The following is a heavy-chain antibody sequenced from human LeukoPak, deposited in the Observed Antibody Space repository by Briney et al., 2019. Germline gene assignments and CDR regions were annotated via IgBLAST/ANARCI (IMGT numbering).Heavy chain of an antibody. CDR3: ARVGLRDNWFDP. CDR2: IYYRRTT. J-gene: IGHJ5*02. V-gene: IGHV4-38-2*02. D-gene: IGHD3/OR15-3a*01. Sequence: SETLSLTCTVSGYSISSGYDWGWIRQPPGKGLEWIGSIYYRRTTYYNPSLKSRVTISVDTSKNQFSLKLSSVTAADTAVYYCARVGLRDNWFDPWGQGTLVTVSS. CDR1: GYSISSGYD.